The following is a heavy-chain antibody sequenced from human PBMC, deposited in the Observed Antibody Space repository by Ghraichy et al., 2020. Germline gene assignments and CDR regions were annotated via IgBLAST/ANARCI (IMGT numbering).Heavy chain of an antibody. J-gene: IGHJ6*02. CDR3: ARGSSVVRFYYYDGMDV. D-gene: IGHD4-23*01. CDR2: ISSSGRNI. Sequence: GGSLRLSCVGSGFTFSGYSMNWVRQSPGKGLEWVSHISSSGRNIFYADSVKGRFSISRDNAQNSLSLQMNSLRDEDTAVYYCARGSSVVRFYYYDGMDVWGQGTTVTVSS. CDR1: GFTFSGYS. V-gene: IGHV3-48*02.